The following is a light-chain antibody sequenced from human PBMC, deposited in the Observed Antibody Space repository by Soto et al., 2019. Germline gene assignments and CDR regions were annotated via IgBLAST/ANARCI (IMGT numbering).Light chain of an antibody. J-gene: IGLJ1*01. CDR2: DVS. CDR1: SSDVGGYNY. CDR3: SSYTSSRV. Sequence: QSVLTQPASVSGSPGQSITISCTGTSSDVGGYNYVSWYQQHPGKAPKLMIYDVSNRPSGVSNRFSGSKSGNTASLTISGRQAEDEADYYCSSYTSSRVFGTGTKLTVL. V-gene: IGLV2-14*01.